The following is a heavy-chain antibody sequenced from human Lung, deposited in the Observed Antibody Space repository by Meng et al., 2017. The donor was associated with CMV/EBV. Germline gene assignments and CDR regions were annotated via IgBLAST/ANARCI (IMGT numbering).Heavy chain of an antibody. CDR3: AKGRYGSLYYFEY. D-gene: IGHD5-18*01. CDR2: IRYDGTNI. V-gene: IGHV3-30*02. J-gene: IGHJ4*02. CDR1: GFTFNTYG. Sequence: GESLKISCTGSGFTFNTYGMHWVRQAPGKGLEWVAFIRYDGTNIKYADSVKGRITISRDNSKNTLSLQMDSLRAEDTAVYYCAKGRYGSLYYFEYWGQGAXVTVSS.